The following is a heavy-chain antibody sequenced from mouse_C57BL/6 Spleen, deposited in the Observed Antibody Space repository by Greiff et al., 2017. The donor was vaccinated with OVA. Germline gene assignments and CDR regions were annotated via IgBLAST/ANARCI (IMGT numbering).Heavy chain of an antibody. CDR1: GYAFSSSW. CDR3: AREVLRPLDY. Sequence: VQLQQSGPELVKPGASVKISCKASGYAFSSSWMNWVKQRPGKGLEWIGRIYPGDGDTNYNGKFKGKATLTADKSSSTAYMQLRSLTSEDSAVFFYAREVLRPLDYWGQGTTLTVSS. V-gene: IGHV1-82*01. CDR2: IYPGDGDT. D-gene: IGHD1-1*01. J-gene: IGHJ2*01.